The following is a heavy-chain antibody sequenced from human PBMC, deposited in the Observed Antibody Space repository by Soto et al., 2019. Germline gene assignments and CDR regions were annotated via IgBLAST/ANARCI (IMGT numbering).Heavy chain of an antibody. D-gene: IGHD6-6*01. Sequence: SVKVSCKASGGTFSSYAISWVRQAPGQGLERMGGIIPIFGTANYAQKFQGRVTITADKSTSTAYMELSSLRSEDTAVYYCARGVGIAARPGFVYFDYWGQGTLVTVSS. J-gene: IGHJ4*02. CDR1: GGTFSSYA. CDR2: IIPIFGTA. V-gene: IGHV1-69*06. CDR3: ARGVGIAARPGFVYFDY.